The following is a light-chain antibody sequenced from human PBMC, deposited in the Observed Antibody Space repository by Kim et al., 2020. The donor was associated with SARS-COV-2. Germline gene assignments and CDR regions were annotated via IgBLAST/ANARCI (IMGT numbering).Light chain of an antibody. J-gene: IGKJ1*01. CDR3: QQYGSSTWT. V-gene: IGKV3-20*01. CDR2: GAS. Sequence: EIVLTQSPGTLSLSPGERATLSCRANQSVSSRYLAWYQQKPGQAPRLLIYGASSRATGIPDRFSGSGSGTDFTLTISRLEPEDFAVYYCQQYGSSTWTFGQGTKVDIK. CDR1: QSVSSRY.